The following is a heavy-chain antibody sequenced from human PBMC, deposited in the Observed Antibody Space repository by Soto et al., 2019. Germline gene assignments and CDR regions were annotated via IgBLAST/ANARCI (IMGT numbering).Heavy chain of an antibody. Sequence: GASVKVSCKASGYTFTGYYMHWVRQAPGQGLEWMGWINPNSGGTNYAQKFQGWVTMTRDTSISTAYMELSRLRSDDTAVYYCARDRGSWYGFGYYYYSGMDVSGQGPTVTVSS. CDR1: GYTFTGYY. V-gene: IGHV1-2*04. CDR3: ARDRGSWYGFGYYYYSGMDV. J-gene: IGHJ6*02. D-gene: IGHD6-13*01. CDR2: INPNSGGT.